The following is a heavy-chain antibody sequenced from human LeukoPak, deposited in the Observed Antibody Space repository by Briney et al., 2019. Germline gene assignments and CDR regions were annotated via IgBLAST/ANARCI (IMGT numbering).Heavy chain of an antibody. D-gene: IGHD3-16*02. J-gene: IGHJ3*02. CDR3: ARGRGIRYTRRGTFDI. V-gene: IGHV4-34*01. Sequence: KAGGSLRLSCAASGFTFSSYAMHWIRQSPGKGLEWIGEINHSGSTNYNPSLKSRVTISVDTSKSQFSLRLRSVTAADTTVYYCARGRGIRYTRRGTFDIWGQGTMVTVSS. CDR1: GFTFSSYA. CDR2: INHSGST.